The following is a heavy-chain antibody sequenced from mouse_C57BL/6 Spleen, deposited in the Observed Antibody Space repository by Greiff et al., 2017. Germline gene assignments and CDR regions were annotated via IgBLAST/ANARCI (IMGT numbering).Heavy chain of an antibody. D-gene: IGHD2-1*01. J-gene: IGHJ1*03. V-gene: IGHV1-39*01. CDR2: INPHYGTT. CDR3: ERVGGYDGNYWYFDV. CDR1: GYSFTDYN. Sequence: VQLQQSGPELAKPGASVKISCKASGYSFTDYNMNWVTQSNGTSLEWIGVINPHYGTTSYNQKFKGQATLTVAKSSSTAYMQLNSLTSEDSAVDYWERVGGYDGNYWYFDVWGTGTTVTGSS.